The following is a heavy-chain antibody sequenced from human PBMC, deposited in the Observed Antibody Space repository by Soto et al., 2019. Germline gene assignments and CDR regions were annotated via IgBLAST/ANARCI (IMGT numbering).Heavy chain of an antibody. CDR2: ISSGGTTT. J-gene: IGHJ6*02. CDR1: GFTFSTYA. CDR3: AKGPTTYNCGSSNCLSYNYYYGMDV. V-gene: IGHV3-23*01. D-gene: IGHD2-2*01. Sequence: GGSLRLSCAASGFTFSTYAMSWFRQAPGKGLEWVSVISSGGTTTYYADSVKGRFTISRDNSKNTLYLQMNSLRAEDTAVYYCAKGPTTYNCGSSNCLSYNYYYGMDVWGQGTTVTVSS.